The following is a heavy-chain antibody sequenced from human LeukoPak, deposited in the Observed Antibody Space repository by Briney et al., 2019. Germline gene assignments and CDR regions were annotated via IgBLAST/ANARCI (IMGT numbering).Heavy chain of an antibody. CDR1: GYTFTSFG. Sequence: GASVKVSCRTSGYTFTSFGISWVRQAPGQGLEWMAWISAYNGNTNYAQKVEDRVTMTTDTSTHTAYMELRSLRSDDTAVYYCARDRMDRSMAVTAIDAFDIWGQGTMVTVSS. D-gene: IGHD2-21*02. V-gene: IGHV1-18*01. CDR2: ISAYNGNT. CDR3: ARDRMDRSMAVTAIDAFDI. J-gene: IGHJ3*02.